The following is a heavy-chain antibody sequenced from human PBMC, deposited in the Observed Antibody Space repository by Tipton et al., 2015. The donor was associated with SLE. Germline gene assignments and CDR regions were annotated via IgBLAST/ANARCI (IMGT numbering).Heavy chain of an antibody. Sequence: SLRLSCAASGFTFSSYAMSWVRQAPGKGLEWVSAISGSGGSTYYADSVKGRFTISRDNSKNTLYLQMNSLRAEDTAVYYCAKVSNSLIGSIDYWGQGTLVTVSS. CDR2: ISGSGGST. V-gene: IGHV3-23*01. D-gene: IGHD4-11*01. J-gene: IGHJ4*02. CDR3: AKVSNSLIGSIDY. CDR1: GFTFSSYA.